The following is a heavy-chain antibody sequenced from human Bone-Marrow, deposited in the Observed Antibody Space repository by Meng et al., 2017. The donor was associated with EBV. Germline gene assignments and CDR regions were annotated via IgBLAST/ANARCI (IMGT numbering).Heavy chain of an antibody. CDR1: GGPFRNYA. CDR2: FLPTLGAP. D-gene: IGHD3-10*01. J-gene: IGHJ4*02. CDR3: ASESGRGYTPDY. Sequence: QVQLVQSGAEVKKPGSSVKVSCNTSGGPFRNYAVSWLRQAPGQGLEWLGGFLPTLGAPNYAQQFHGRVTITADESTSTHYMDLSSLRSDDTAVYYCASESGRGYTPDYWGQGTLVTVS. V-gene: IGHV1-69*01.